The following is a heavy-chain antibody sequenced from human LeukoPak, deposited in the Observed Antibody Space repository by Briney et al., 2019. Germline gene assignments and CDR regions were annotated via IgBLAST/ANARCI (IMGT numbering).Heavy chain of an antibody. V-gene: IGHV1-8*01. CDR3: ARGFRGVIITAYYYYYYMDV. Sequence: ASVKVSCKASGYTFTSYDINWVRQATGLGLEWMGWMNPNSGNTGYAQKFQGRVTMTRNTSISTAYMELSSLRSEDTAVYYCARGFRGVIITAYYYYYYMDVWGKGTTVTVSS. CDR2: MNPNSGNT. CDR1: GYTFTSYD. J-gene: IGHJ6*03. D-gene: IGHD3-10*01.